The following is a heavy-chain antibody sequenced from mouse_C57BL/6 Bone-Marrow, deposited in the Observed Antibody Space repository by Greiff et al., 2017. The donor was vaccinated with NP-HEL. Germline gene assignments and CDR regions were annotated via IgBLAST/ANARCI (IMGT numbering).Heavy chain of an antibody. D-gene: IGHD1-1*01. CDR1: GFTFSDYG. CDR3: AKTTRYAMDY. V-gene: IGHV5-17*01. CDR2: ISSGSSTI. J-gene: IGHJ4*01. Sequence: EVHLVESGGGLVKPGGSLKLSCAASGFTFSDYGMHWVRQAPEKGLEWVAYISSGSSTIYYADTVKGRFTISRDNAKNTLFLQMTSLRSEDTAMYYCAKTTRYAMDYWGQGTSVTVSS.